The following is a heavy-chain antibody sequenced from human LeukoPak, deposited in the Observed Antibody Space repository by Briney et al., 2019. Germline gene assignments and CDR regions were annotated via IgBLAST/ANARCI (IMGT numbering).Heavy chain of an antibody. CDR3: ARQGGATTPDGFDI. D-gene: IGHD1-26*01. CDR1: GYTFTGYY. J-gene: IGHJ3*02. V-gene: IGHV1-2*02. CDR2: INPNSGGT. Sequence: ASVNVSCKASGYTFTGYYMQWVRQAPGQGLEWMGWINPNSGGTNYAQKFQGRVTMTRDTSISTAYMELSRLRSDDAAVYYCARQGGATTPDGFDIWGQGTMVTVS.